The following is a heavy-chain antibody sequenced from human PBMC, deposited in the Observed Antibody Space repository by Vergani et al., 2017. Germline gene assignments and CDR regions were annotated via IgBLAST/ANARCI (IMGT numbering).Heavy chain of an antibody. Sequence: EVQLVGSGGGLVKPGRSLRLSCTASGFTFGDYAMSWFRQAPGKGLEWVGFIRSKAYGGTTEYAASVKGRFTISRDDSKSIAYLQMNSLKTEDTAVYYCTRPPYYYDSSGQYDAFDIWGQGTMVTVSS. CDR2: IRSKAYGGTT. CDR1: GFTFGDYA. V-gene: IGHV3-49*05. D-gene: IGHD3-22*01. J-gene: IGHJ3*02. CDR3: TRPPYYYDSSGQYDAFDI.